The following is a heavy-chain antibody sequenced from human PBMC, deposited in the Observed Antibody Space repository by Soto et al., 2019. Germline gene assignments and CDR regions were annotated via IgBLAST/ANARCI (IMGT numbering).Heavy chain of an antibody. CDR3: ARFTNMYYYDSSGHGGFDP. CDR2: ISSSGSTT. D-gene: IGHD3-22*01. Sequence: GGSLRLSCAASGFTFSDYYMSWIRQAPGKGLEWVSYISSSGSTTYYADSVKGRFTISRDNAKNSLYLQMNSLRAEDAAVYYCARFTNMYYYDSSGHGGFDPWGQGTLVTVSS. V-gene: IGHV3-11*01. J-gene: IGHJ5*02. CDR1: GFTFSDYY.